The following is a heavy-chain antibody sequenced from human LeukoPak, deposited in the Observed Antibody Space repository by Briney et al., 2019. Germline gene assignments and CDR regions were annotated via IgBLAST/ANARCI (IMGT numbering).Heavy chain of an antibody. CDR3: ADDKSYYGSGLTFRPWKWFDP. CDR2: IYYSGST. CDR1: GVSISSYY. V-gene: IGHV4-59*01. D-gene: IGHD3-10*01. Sequence: SETLSLTCTVSGVSISSYYWSWIRQPAGKGLEWIGCIYYSGSTNYNPSLKSRVTISVDTSKNHFSLKLTSVTAAATAVYYSADDKSYYGSGLTFRPWKWFDPWGQGTLVTVSS. J-gene: IGHJ5*02.